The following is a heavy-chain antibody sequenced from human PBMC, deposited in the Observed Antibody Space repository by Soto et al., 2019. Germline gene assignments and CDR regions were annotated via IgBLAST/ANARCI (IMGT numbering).Heavy chain of an antibody. CDR1: GFSLSNAGLG. D-gene: IGHD6-13*01. V-gene: IGHV2-26*01. Sequence: QVTVKESGPVLVKPTETLTLTCTVSGFSLSNAGLGVSWIRQPPGKALEWLAHIFSNDEKSYSTSLKSRLTISTDTPKSQVVLIMTNMDPVDTATYYCASTYSTSWYWFDPWGQGTLVTVSS. J-gene: IGHJ5*02. CDR2: IFSNDEK. CDR3: ASTYSTSWYWFDP.